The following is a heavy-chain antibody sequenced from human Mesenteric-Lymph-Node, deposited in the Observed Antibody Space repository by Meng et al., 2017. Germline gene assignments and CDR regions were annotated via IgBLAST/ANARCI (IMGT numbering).Heavy chain of an antibody. D-gene: IGHD3-16*01. V-gene: IGHV4-4*07. CDR3: ARDPRYYDTPHAFDM. J-gene: IGHJ3*02. CDR1: GGSLSGYY. CDR2: IYSSGKT. Sequence: SETLSLTCTVSGGSLSGYYWSWIRQSAGKGLEWIGRIYSSGKTNYNPSLKSRVTMSLGTSNNQFSLRLTSVTAADTAVYYCARDPRYYDTPHAFDMWGQGTLVTVSS.